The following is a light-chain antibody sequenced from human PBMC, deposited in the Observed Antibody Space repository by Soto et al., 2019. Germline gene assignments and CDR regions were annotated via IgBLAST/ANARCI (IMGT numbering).Light chain of an antibody. J-gene: IGKJ1*01. V-gene: IGKV1-5*01. Sequence: DIQMTQSPSTLSASVGDRVTITCRASQSISSWLAWYQQKPRKAPKLLIYDASSLESGVPSRFSGSGSGTEFTLTISSLQPDDFATYYCQQYNSYWTFGQGTKVKSN. CDR2: DAS. CDR1: QSISSW. CDR3: QQYNSYWT.